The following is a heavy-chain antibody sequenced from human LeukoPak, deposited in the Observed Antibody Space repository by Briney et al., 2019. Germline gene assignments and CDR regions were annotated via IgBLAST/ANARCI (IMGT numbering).Heavy chain of an antibody. J-gene: IGHJ5*02. Sequence: SETLSLTCAVYGGSFSGYYWSWIRQPPGKGLEWIGEINHSGSTNYNPSLKSRVTISVDTSKNQFSLKLSSVTAADTAVYYCARGPGGYSYGYWWFDPWGQGTLVTVSS. V-gene: IGHV4-34*01. CDR1: GGSFSGYY. CDR2: INHSGST. D-gene: IGHD5-18*01. CDR3: ARGPGGYSYGYWWFDP.